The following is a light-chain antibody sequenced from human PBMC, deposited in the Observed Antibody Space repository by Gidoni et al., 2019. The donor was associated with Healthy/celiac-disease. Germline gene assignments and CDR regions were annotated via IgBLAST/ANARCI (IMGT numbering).Light chain of an antibody. J-gene: IGKJ1*01. Sequence: EIVLTQSPGTLSLSPGERATLSCRASQSVSSSYLAWYQQKPGPAPRLLIYGASSRATGIPDRFSGSGSGTDFTLTISRLEPEDFAVYYCQQYGSSPLWTFXXXTKVEIK. CDR1: QSVSSSY. V-gene: IGKV3-20*01. CDR2: GAS. CDR3: QQYGSSPLWT.